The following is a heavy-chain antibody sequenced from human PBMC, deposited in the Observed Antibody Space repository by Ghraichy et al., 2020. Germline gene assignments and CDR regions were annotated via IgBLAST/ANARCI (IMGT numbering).Heavy chain of an antibody. CDR3: ARVVYDIPDY. Sequence: QTLSLTCTVSGGSISSYYWSWIRQPPGKGLEWIGYIYYSGSTNYNPSLKSRVTISVDTSKNQFSLKLSSVTAADTAVYYCARVVYDIPDYWGQGTLVTVSS. V-gene: IGHV4-59*01. J-gene: IGHJ4*02. CDR2: IYYSGST. CDR1: GGSISSYY. D-gene: IGHD3-9*01.